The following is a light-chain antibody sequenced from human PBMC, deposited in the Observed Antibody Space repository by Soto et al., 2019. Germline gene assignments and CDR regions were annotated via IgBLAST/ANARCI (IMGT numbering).Light chain of an antibody. V-gene: IGKV3-15*01. CDR3: QQYNDWPPT. CDR2: GAS. Sequence: EIVMTQSPATLSVSPGERATLSCRASQSVSGYLAWYQRRPGQAPRLLFSGASTRAIGVPARFSGSGSGTEFTLTISSLQPEDFAIYYCQQYNDWPPTFGQGTKVDIK. J-gene: IGKJ1*01. CDR1: QSVSGY.